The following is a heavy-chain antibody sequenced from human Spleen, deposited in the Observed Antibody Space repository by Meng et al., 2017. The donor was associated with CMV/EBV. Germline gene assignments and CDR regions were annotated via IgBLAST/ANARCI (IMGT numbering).Heavy chain of an antibody. CDR1: FTRYG. Sequence: FTRYGSSWVGQAPGQGLYWIGWTSSYNGNTNYANKLQGRVTMTTDTSTSTAYMELRSLRSDDTAFLLSPRPSVIFGVIAGRGTFDMWGQGTMVTVSS. D-gene: IGHD3-3*01. CDR2: TSSYNGNT. CDR3: PRPSVIFGVIAGRGTFDM. V-gene: IGHV1-18*04. J-gene: IGHJ3*02.